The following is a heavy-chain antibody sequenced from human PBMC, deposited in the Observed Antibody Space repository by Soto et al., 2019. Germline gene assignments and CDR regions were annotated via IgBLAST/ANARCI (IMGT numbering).Heavy chain of an antibody. Sequence: SETLSLTCAVYGGSFSGYYWSWIRQPPGKGLEWIGEINHSGSTNYNPSLKSRVTISVDTSKNQFSLKLSSVTAADTAVYYCARYGYSSSWYLKRGYYFDYWGQGTLVTVSS. D-gene: IGHD6-13*01. CDR2: INHSGST. CDR1: GGSFSGYY. J-gene: IGHJ4*02. V-gene: IGHV4-34*01. CDR3: ARYGYSSSWYLKRGYYFDY.